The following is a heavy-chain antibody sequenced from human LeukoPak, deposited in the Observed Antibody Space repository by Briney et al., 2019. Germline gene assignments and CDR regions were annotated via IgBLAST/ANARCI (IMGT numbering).Heavy chain of an antibody. CDR3: AREVYYDSGGYYILYYYYIGV. D-gene: IGHD3-22*01. CDR1: GLTPVTYS. J-gene: IGHJ6*03. CDR2: ISYDGSNK. Sequence: SGGSLIHSCYPSGLTPVTYSMDCVRQAPGKGLEWVAVISYDGSNKYYADSVKGRFTISRDNSKNTLYLQMNSLRALDTAVYYCAREVYYDSGGYYILYYYYIGVCGQGPTATV. V-gene: IGHV3-30-3*01.